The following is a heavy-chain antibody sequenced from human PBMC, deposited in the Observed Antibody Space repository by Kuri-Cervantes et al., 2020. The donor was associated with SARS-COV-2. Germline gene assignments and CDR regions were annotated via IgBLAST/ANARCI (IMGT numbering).Heavy chain of an antibody. Sequence: ASVKVSCKASGYTFTSYYMHWVRQAPGQGLEWMGIINPSGGSTSYAQKFQGRVTMTRDTSTSTVYMELSRLRSDDTAVYYCARSYHASLTIFGANGLFDYWGQGTLVTVSS. CDR3: ARSYHASLTIFGANGLFDY. D-gene: IGHD3-3*01. CDR1: GYTFTSYY. CDR2: INPSGGST. J-gene: IGHJ4*02. V-gene: IGHV1-46*01.